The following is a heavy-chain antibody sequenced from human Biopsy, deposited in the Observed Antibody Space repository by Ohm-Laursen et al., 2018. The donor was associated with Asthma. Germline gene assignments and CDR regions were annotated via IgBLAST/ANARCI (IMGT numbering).Heavy chain of an antibody. V-gene: IGHV7-4-1*02. J-gene: IGHJ4*02. CDR2: INTNTGNP. D-gene: IGHD3-22*01. CDR1: GYTVTRYA. CDR3: ARMISYYHEMRAPFFDY. Sequence: ATVKISCKASGYTVTRYAINWVRQAPGQGLEGMGWINTNTGNPTYAQGFTGRFVFSLDTSVNTAHLQISSLKAEDTAVYYCARMISYYHEMRAPFFDYWGQGTLVTVSS.